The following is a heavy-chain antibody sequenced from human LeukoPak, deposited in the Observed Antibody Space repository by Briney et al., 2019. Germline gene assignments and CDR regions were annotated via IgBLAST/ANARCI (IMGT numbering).Heavy chain of an antibody. CDR2: IYYSGST. D-gene: IGHD2-15*01. Sequence: PSETLSLTCTVSGGSVSSGSYYWSWIRQPPGKGLEWIGYIYYSGSTNYNPSLKSRVTISVDTSKNQFSLKLSSVTAADTAVYYCARDQAATRWFDPWGQGTLVTVSS. CDR3: ARDQAATRWFDP. CDR1: GGSVSSGSYY. V-gene: IGHV4-61*01. J-gene: IGHJ5*02.